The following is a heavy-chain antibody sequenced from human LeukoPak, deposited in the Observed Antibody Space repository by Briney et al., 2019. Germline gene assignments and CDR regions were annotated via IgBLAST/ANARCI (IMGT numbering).Heavy chain of an antibody. CDR2: ISSSSSYI. J-gene: IGHJ5*02. CDR3: EIIVVVPAANNWFDP. D-gene: IGHD2-2*01. Sequence: GGSLRLSCAASGFTFSSYSMNWVRQAPGKGLEWVSSISSSSSYIYYADSVKGRFTISRDNAKNSLYLQMNSLRAEDTAVYYCEIIVVVPAANNWFDPWGQGTLVTVSS. CDR1: GFTFSSYS. V-gene: IGHV3-21*01.